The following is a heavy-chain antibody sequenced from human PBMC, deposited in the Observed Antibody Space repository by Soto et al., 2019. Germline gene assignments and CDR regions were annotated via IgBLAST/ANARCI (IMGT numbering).Heavy chain of an antibody. J-gene: IGHJ6*02. D-gene: IGHD1-26*01. CDR3: ARGPLVREGATAYYYGTDV. CDR1: GDSVSSNSAA. V-gene: IGHV6-1*01. Sequence: SQTLSLTCVISGDSVSSNSAAWNWIRQSPSRGLEWLGRTYYRSKWYNDYAVSVKSRITINPDTSKNQFSLQLNSVTPEDTAVYYCARGPLVREGATAYYYGTDVWGQGTAVTVSS. CDR2: TYYRSKWYN.